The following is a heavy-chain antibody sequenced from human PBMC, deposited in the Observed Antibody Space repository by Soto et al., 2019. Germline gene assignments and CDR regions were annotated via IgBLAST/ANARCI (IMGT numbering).Heavy chain of an antibody. D-gene: IGHD6-13*01. Sequence: ASVKVSCKASGYTFTSYDSNWVRQATGQGLEWMGWMNPNSGNTGYAQKFQGRVTMTRNTSISTAYMELSSLRSEDTAVYYCARGRMDIAAAGKGGVDVWGQGTTVTVSS. CDR2: MNPNSGNT. J-gene: IGHJ6*02. V-gene: IGHV1-8*01. CDR3: ARGRMDIAAAGKGGVDV. CDR1: GYTFTSYD.